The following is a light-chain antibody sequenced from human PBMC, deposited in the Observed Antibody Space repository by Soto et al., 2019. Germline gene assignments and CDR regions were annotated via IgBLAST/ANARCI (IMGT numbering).Light chain of an antibody. CDR1: QRVAND. Sequence: ETVMTQSRATVSVARGQGATLSCRASQRVANDLAWYQQKPGQAPRLLIYGASTRATGTPARFSGSGSGTEFTLTISSLQSEDFAVYSCQQYTRWPLTFGGGTKVDIK. J-gene: IGKJ4*01. CDR3: QQYTRWPLT. CDR2: GAS. V-gene: IGKV3-15*01.